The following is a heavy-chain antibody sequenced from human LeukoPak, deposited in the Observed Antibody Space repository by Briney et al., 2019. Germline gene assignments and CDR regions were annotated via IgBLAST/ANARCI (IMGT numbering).Heavy chain of an antibody. CDR2: IYPGDSDT. CDR3: ARLKPITYYYGSGSYPYYMDV. CDR1: GYSFTSYW. V-gene: IGHV5-51*01. Sequence: GESLKISCKGSGYSFTSYWIGWVRQMPGKGLEWMGIIYPGDSDTRYSPSFQGQVTISADKSISTAYLQWSSLKASDTAMYYCARLKPITYYYGSGSYPYYMDVWGKGTTVTVSS. J-gene: IGHJ6*03. D-gene: IGHD3-10*01.